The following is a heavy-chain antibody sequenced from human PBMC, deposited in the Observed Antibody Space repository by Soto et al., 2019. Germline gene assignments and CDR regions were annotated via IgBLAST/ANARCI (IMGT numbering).Heavy chain of an antibody. CDR2: ISSSGGSGGST. V-gene: IGHV3-23*01. CDR1: GFTFSSYA. Sequence: EVQLLESGGGLVQPGGSLRLSCAASGFTFSSYAMNWVRQAPGKGLEWVSDISSSGGSGGSTHYTESVKGRFTISRDNSKNTLYLQMNSLRAEDTAVYYCAKDWRMDVWGQGTTVTVSS. J-gene: IGHJ6*02. CDR3: AKDWRMDV.